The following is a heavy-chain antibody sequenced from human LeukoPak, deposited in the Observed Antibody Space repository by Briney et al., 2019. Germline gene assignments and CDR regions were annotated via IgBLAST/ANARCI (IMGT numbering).Heavy chain of an antibody. D-gene: IGHD3-9*01. CDR1: GGSISSYF. V-gene: IGHV4-4*07. CDR2: IYSSGST. Sequence: PSETLSLTCTVSGGSISSYFWSWIRQPAGKGLEWIGRIYSSGSTNYNPSLKSRVTMSVDRSKNQFSLKLSSVTAADTAVYYCARGHYDILTGYYRTLFDYWGQGTLVTVSS. J-gene: IGHJ4*02. CDR3: ARGHYDILTGYYRTLFDY.